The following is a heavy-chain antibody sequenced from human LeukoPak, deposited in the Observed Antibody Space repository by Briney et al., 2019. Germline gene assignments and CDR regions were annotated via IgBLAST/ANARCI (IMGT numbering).Heavy chain of an antibody. CDR1: GGTFSSYA. CDR3: ARDDSEAGIDY. J-gene: IGHJ4*02. V-gene: IGHV1-69*13. Sequence: ASVKVSCKASGGTFSSYAISWVRQAPGQGLGWMGGIIPIFGTANYAQKLQGRVTITADESTSTAYMELSSLRSEDTAVYYCARDDSEAGIDYWGQGTLVTVSS. D-gene: IGHD6-13*01. CDR2: IIPIFGTA.